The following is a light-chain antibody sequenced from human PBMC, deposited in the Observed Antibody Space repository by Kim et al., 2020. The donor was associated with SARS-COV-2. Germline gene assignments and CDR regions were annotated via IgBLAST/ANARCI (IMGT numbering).Light chain of an antibody. J-gene: IGLJ2*01. CDR3: LAYSTSATLI. Sequence: GQSITLTCTGTSSDIGDSKGVSWLQHHPDKAPKLLLYDVDQRPAGTSSRFSGSKSGNTASLTISGLQTEDEADYYCLAYSTSATLIFGGGTKLTVL. CDR2: DVD. V-gene: IGLV2-14*03. CDR1: SSDIGDSKG.